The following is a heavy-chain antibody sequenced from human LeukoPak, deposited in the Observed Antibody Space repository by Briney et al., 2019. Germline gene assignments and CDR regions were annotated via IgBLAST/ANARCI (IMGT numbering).Heavy chain of an antibody. CDR2: IIPIFGTA. CDR1: GGTFSSYA. Sequence: SVKVSCKASGGTFSSYAISWVRQAPGQGLEWMGRIIPIFGTANYAQKFQGRVTITTDESTSTAYMELSSLRSEDTAVYYCARGGPFPSGPSSREYYLDYWGQGTLVTVSS. J-gene: IGHJ4*02. CDR3: ARGGPFPSGPSSREYYLDY. D-gene: IGHD6-6*01. V-gene: IGHV1-69*05.